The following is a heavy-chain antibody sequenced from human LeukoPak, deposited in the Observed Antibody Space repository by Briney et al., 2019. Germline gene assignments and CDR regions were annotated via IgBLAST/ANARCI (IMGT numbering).Heavy chain of an antibody. CDR3: AITSGFYSGYVDY. Sequence: PSETLSLTCTVSGDSISSYYWTWIRQPPGKGLEWIGYIYYSGSTNYNPSLKSRVTISVDTPKNQFSLRLSSVTAADTAVYYCAITSGFYSGYVDYWGQGTLVTVSS. CDR1: GDSISSYY. CDR2: IYYSGST. D-gene: IGHD1-26*01. V-gene: IGHV4-59*08. J-gene: IGHJ4*02.